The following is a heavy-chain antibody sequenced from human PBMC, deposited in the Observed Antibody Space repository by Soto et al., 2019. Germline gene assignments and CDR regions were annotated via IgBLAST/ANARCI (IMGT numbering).Heavy chain of an antibody. CDR3: ARAPGRMMNALRYYYGLDV. J-gene: IGHJ6*02. CDR2: IYHRGGT. D-gene: IGHD2-8*01. Sequence: QVQLQESGPGLVKPSETLSFTCNVSGGSISSGGYYWSWIRQLPGKGLEWIGYIYHRGGTYYNPALKRRITISVDTSKNQFSLKMTSVTAADTAVYFCARAPGRMMNALRYYYGLDVWCQGNKVTVSS. CDR1: GGSISSGGYY. V-gene: IGHV4-31*02.